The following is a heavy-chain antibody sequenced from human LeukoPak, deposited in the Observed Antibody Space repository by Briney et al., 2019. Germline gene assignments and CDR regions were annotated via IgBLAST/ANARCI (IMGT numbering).Heavy chain of an antibody. CDR2: NYYSGST. J-gene: IGHJ4*02. Sequence: SGTLSVTCTVYRGSISSSSYYWGWIRQPPGKRLEWIGSNYYSGSTYYNPSPKSRVTISVDTSKNQFSLKLSSVTAADTAVYYCARHLTYGGQGTLVTVSS. CDR3: ARHLTY. V-gene: IGHV4-39*01. CDR1: RGSISSSSYY. D-gene: IGHD3-9*01.